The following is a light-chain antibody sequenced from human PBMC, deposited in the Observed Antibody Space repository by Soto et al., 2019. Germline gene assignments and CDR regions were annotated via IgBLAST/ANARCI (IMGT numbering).Light chain of an antibody. CDR2: EVS. CDR1: SSDVGYYNY. Sequence: QSVLTQPASVSGSPGQSITISCTGTSSDVGYYNYVSWYQQRPGKAPQLIIYEVSRRPSGVSFRFSGSKSGNTASLTISGLQAEDEADYYCSSYTVTTTRVFGGGTKVTVL. CDR3: SSYTVTTTRV. V-gene: IGLV2-14*01. J-gene: IGLJ3*02.